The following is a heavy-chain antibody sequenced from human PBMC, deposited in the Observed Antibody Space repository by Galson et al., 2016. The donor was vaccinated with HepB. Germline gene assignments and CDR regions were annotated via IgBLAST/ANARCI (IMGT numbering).Heavy chain of an antibody. J-gene: IGHJ4*02. CDR3: ARHPSIIATRPRYFDY. CDR1: GYSFTSYW. D-gene: IGHD6-6*01. CDR2: IYPGDSSI. V-gene: IGHV5-51*01. Sequence: QSGAEVKKPGESLKISCKGSGYSFTSYWIAWVRQMPGKSLEWMGNIYPGDSSIRYSASFPGQVTIPADKSISTAYLQWWSLKASVTAMYCCARHPSIIATRPRYFDYWGQGTLVTVSS.